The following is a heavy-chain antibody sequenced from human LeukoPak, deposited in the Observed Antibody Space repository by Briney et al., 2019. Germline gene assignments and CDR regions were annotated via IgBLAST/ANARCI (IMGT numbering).Heavy chain of an antibody. V-gene: IGHV3-15*01. J-gene: IGHJ4*02. D-gene: IGHD5-12*01. CDR2: IKAKAHGGTT. CDR3: ARGPSGYHNT. CDR1: GFTFINAW. Sequence: PGGSLRLSCAASGFTFINAWMAWVRQAPGKGLEWVGRIKAKAHGGTTDYAAPVKGRFTISRDDSKNTLYLQMNSLRAEDTAVYYCARGPSGYHNTGGQGTLVTVSS.